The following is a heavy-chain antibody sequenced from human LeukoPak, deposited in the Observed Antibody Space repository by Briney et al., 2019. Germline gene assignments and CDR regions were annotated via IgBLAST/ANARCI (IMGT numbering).Heavy chain of an antibody. V-gene: IGHV3-7*03. J-gene: IGHJ4*02. CDR3: VRDKLTGASRLDY. D-gene: IGHD7-27*01. CDR1: GFTFSSYS. CDR2: IKQDGSEI. Sequence: GGSLRLSCAASGFTFSSYSMNWVRQAPGKELEWVANIKQDGSEIYYVDSVKGRFTISRDNAKNSLYLQMNSLRAEDTAVYYCVRDKLTGASRLDYWGQRTLLTVSS.